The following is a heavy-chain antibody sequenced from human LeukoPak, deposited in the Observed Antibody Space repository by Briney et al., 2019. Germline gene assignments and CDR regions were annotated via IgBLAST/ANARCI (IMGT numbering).Heavy chain of an antibody. V-gene: IGHV3-23*01. CDR1: GFTFSSYA. D-gene: IGHD3-22*01. Sequence: GGSLRLSCAASGFTFSSYAMSWVRQAPGKGLEWVSAISGSGGSTYYADSVKGRFTTSRGSSKNTLYLQMNSLRAEDTAVYYCAKDLSDYYDSSGYYYSGIDYWGQGTLVTVSS. J-gene: IGHJ4*02. CDR2: ISGSGGST. CDR3: AKDLSDYYDSSGYYYSGIDY.